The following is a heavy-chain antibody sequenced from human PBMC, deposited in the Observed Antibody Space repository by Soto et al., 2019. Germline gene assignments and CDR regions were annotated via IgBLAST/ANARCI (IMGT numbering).Heavy chain of an antibody. Sequence: SETLSLTCTVSGGSISSYYWSWIRQPPGKGLEWIGYIYYSGSTNYNPSLKSRVTISVDTSKNQFSLKLSSVTAADTAVYYCARAVHKDYGDERYFDYWGQGTLVTVSS. CDR2: IYYSGST. V-gene: IGHV4-59*01. J-gene: IGHJ4*02. CDR1: GGSISSYY. D-gene: IGHD4-17*01. CDR3: ARAVHKDYGDERYFDY.